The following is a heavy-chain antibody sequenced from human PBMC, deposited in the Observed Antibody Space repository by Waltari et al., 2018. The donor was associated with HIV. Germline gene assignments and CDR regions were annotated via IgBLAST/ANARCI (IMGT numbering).Heavy chain of an antibody. J-gene: IGHJ5*02. CDR2: IKSKTDGRTT. Sequence: EVQLVESGGGLVKPGGSLRLSCAASGFTFSNAWMSWVRQAPGEGLEWVGRIKSKTDGRTTDYAAPVKGRVTISIDESENTLALQMNSLKTEDTAVYYCTTEGSSSGPGPFDPWGQGTLVTVSS. CDR3: TTEGSSSGPGPFDP. V-gene: IGHV3-15*01. D-gene: IGHD6-6*01. CDR1: GFTFSNAW.